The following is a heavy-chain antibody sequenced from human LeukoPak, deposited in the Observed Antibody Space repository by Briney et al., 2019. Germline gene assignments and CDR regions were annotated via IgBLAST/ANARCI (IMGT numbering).Heavy chain of an antibody. CDR3: ARESERAWSLDY. V-gene: IGHV4-30-2*01. J-gene: IGHJ4*02. CDR1: GGSISSGGYY. CDR2: VYHSGST. Sequence: SETLSLTCTVSGGSISSGGYYWSWIRQPPGKGLEWIGYVYHSGSTYYNPSLKSRVTISVDRSKNQFSLKLSSVTAADTAVYYCARESERAWSLDYWGQGTLVTVSS. D-gene: IGHD1-1*01.